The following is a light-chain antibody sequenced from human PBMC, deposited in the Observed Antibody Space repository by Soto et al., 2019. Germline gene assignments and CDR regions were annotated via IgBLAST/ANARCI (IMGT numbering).Light chain of an antibody. V-gene: IGKV1-6*01. CDR1: QDIRHD. Sequence: AIQMTQSPSSLSASVGDRVTITCRASQDIRHDLGWYPQRPGKAPKLLIYAASTLQSGVPSRFCGSGSGPDFTLTITSLQPDDFATYYCLQDYGYPRTFGQGPNVEVK. CDR2: AAS. CDR3: LQDYGYPRT. J-gene: IGKJ1*01.